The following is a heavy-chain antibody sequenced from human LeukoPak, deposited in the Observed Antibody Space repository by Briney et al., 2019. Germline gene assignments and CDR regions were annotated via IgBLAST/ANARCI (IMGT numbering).Heavy chain of an antibody. J-gene: IGHJ4*02. CDR2: ISYDGSNK. CDR3: AGEYYYGSGSYYRTSFDY. V-gene: IGHV3-30*03. D-gene: IGHD3-10*01. Sequence: GRSLRLSCAASGFTFSSYGMHWVRQAPGKGLEWVAVISYDGSNKYYADSVKGRFTISRDNSKNTLYLQMNSLRSEDTAVYYCAGEYYYGSGSYYRTSFDYWGQGTLVTVSS. CDR1: GFTFSSYG.